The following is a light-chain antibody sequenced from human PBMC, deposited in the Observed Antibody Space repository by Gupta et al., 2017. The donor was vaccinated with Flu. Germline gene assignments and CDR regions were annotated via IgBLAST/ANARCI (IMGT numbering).Light chain of an antibody. CDR2: SNN. V-gene: IGLV1-47*02. CDR3: DDWDDSMSGYV. CDR1: SSNIGSNY. J-gene: IGLJ3*02. Sequence: QSVLTQPPSASGTPGQRVTISCSGSSSNIGSNYVYWYHQLPGTAPKLLIYSNNPRPSGVNDRGSCSTACTYASPDISGLRSEEEADDYCDDWDDSMSGYVFGGGTKMTV.